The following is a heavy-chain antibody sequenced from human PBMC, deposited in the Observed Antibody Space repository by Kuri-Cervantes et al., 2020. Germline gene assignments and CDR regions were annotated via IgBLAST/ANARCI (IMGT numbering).Heavy chain of an antibody. D-gene: IGHD6-13*01. J-gene: IGHJ4*02. CDR1: GFTFDDYG. CDR3: AKDLGYSSSRTFDY. V-gene: IGHV3-30*18. CDR2: ISYDGSNK. Sequence: GESLKISCAASGFTFDDYGMSWVRQAPGKGLEWVAVISYDGSNKYYADSVKGRFTISRDNSKNTLYLQMNSLRAEDTAVYYCAKDLGYSSSRTFDYWGQGTLVTVSS.